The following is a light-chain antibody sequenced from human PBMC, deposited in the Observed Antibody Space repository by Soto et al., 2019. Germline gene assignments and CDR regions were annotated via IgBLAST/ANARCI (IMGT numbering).Light chain of an antibody. V-gene: IGKV3-20*01. J-gene: IGKJ1*01. CDR3: QQFGSSPWT. Sequence: EIVLTQSPGTLSLSPEERATLSCRASQSVSGSYLAWYQQKPGQAPRLLIYSTSSRATDIPDRFSGSGSGTVFTLTISRLEPEDFAVYYCQQFGSSPWTFGQGTKVE. CDR1: QSVSGSY. CDR2: STS.